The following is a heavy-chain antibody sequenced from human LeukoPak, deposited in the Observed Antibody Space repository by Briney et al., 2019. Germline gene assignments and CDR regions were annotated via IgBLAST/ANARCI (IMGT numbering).Heavy chain of an antibody. CDR3: ARDRLMVRGVIVYYGMDV. D-gene: IGHD3-10*01. Sequence: GASVKVSCKASGYTFTGYYMHWVRQAPGQGLEWMGWINPNSGGTNYAQKFQGWVTMTRDTSISTAYMELSRLRSEDTAVYYCARDRLMVRGVIVYYGMDVWGQGTTVTVSS. CDR1: GYTFTGYY. V-gene: IGHV1-2*04. J-gene: IGHJ6*02. CDR2: INPNSGGT.